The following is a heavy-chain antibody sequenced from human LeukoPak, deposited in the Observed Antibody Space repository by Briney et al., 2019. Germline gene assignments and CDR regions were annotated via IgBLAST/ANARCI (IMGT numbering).Heavy chain of an antibody. CDR2: INTNTGNP. Sequence: ASVKVSCKASGYTFTSYGISWVRQAPGQGLEGMGWINTNTGNPTYAQGFTGRFVFSLDTSVSTAYLQISSPKAEDTAVYYCARVEIMGATGDAFDIWGKGQWSPSLQ. J-gene: IGHJ3*02. V-gene: IGHV7-4-1*02. D-gene: IGHD1-26*01. CDR3: ARVEIMGATGDAFDI. CDR1: GYTFTSYG.